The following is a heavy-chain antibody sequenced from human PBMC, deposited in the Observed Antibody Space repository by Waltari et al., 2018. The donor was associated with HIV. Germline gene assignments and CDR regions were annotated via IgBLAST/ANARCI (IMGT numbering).Heavy chain of an antibody. CDR2: IIPILGIA. CDR3: ARQSSVEWLFDP. V-gene: IGHV1-69*04. Sequence: QVQLVQSGAEVKKPGSSVKVSCKASGGTFSSYAISWVRQAPGQGLEWMGRIIPILGIANYAQKFQGRVTITADKSTSTAYMELSSLRSEDTAVYYCARQSSVEWLFDPWGQGTLVTVSS. J-gene: IGHJ5*02. CDR1: GGTFSSYA. D-gene: IGHD3-3*01.